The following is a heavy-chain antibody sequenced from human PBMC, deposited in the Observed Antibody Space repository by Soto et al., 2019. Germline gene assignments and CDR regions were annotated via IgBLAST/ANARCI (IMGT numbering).Heavy chain of an antibody. V-gene: IGHV4-31*03. CDR1: GDSVNSAY. D-gene: IGHD6-6*01. CDR2: IYHTGRT. J-gene: IGHJ4*02. CDR3: VRTDAYNSSFFDS. Sequence: QVQLQEMGPGLVKPSQTLTITCTVSGDSVNSAYWSWIRQLPGKGLEWMGNIYHTGRTFYNPSLKSRLAISIDTSKPLFSLKLRSVTASDTAVYYCVRTDAYNSSFFDSWGQGTVVTVSS.